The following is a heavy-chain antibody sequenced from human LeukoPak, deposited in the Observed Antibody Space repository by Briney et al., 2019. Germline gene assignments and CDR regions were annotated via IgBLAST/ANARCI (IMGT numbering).Heavy chain of an antibody. V-gene: IGHV3-21*01. J-gene: IGHJ4*02. D-gene: IGHD1-26*01. Sequence: GESLRLSCADSGFTFSTSTMNWVRQAPGKGLEWVSSISSSSSEIYYADSVRSRFTISRDNAKNSLYLQMNSLRAEDTAVYYCAKDSGSYFDYWGQGTLVTVSS. CDR2: ISSSSSEI. CDR1: GFTFSTST. CDR3: AKDSGSYFDY.